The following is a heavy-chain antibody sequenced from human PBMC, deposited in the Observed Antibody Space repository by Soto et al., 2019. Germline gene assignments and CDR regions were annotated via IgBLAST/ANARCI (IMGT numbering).Heavy chain of an antibody. CDR1: GFTFSSYW. CDR3: ARILCSSTSCYTFDY. D-gene: IGHD2-2*02. J-gene: IGHJ4*02. CDR2: MRQDGSEK. Sequence: GGSLRLSCAASGFTFSSYWMSWVRQAPGKGLEWVANMRQDGSEKYYVDSVKGRFTISRDNAKNSLYLQMNSLRAEDTAVYYCARILCSSTSCYTFDYWGQGTLVTVSS. V-gene: IGHV3-7*03.